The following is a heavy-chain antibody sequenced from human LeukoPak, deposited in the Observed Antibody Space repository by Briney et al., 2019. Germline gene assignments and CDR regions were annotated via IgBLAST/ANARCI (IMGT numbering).Heavy chain of an antibody. CDR1: VGSFSGYY. CDR2: INHSGST. V-gene: IGHV4-34*01. CDR3: ARGYYGSGSHCCHMDV. J-gene: IGHJ6*03. D-gene: IGHD3-10*01. Sequence: SETLSLTCAVYVGSFSGYYWSWIRQPPGKGRNGMGEINHSGSTNYNSSLKSRVTISVDTSKNQFSLKLSSVTAADTAVYYCARGYYGSGSHCCHMDVWGKGTTITVS.